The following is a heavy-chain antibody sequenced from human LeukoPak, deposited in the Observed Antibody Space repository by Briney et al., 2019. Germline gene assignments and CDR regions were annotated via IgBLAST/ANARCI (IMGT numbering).Heavy chain of an antibody. J-gene: IGHJ4*02. CDR2: INPNSGGT. CDR3: ARADYGDSIVLFDY. V-gene: IGHV1-2*02. Sequence: ASVKVSCKASGYTFTGYYMHWVRQAPGQGLEWMGWINPNSGGTNYAQKFQGRVTMTRDTSISTAYMELSRLRSDDTAVYYCARADYGDSIVLFDYWGQGTLVTVSP. CDR1: GYTFTGYY. D-gene: IGHD4-17*01.